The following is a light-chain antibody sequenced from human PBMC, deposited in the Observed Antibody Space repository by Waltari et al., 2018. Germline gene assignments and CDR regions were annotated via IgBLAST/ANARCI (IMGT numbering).Light chain of an antibody. Sequence: AIRITQSPSSPSASTGDRVTITCRASQGISSYLAWYQQKPGKAPKLLIYAASTLQSGVPSRFSGSGSGTDFTLTISCLQSEDFATYYCQQYYSYPPNTFGQGTRLEIK. CDR3: QQYYSYPPNT. J-gene: IGKJ5*01. CDR2: AAS. V-gene: IGKV1-8*01. CDR1: QGISSY.